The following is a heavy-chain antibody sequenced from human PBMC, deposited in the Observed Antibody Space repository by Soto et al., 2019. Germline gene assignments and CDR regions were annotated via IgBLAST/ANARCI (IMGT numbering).Heavy chain of an antibody. Sequence: QDQLVQSGGEVKKPGASVKVSCKASGYSFTNYGITWVRQAPGQGVELMGWISAYNGDSNYARKLKGRVTMTTDASTSTAYLELRSLRSDDTAVYYCARDRGVAPPVAGNTHYYYYMDVWCKGTTVTVSS. J-gene: IGHJ6*03. CDR3: ARDRGVAPPVAGNTHYYYYMDV. CDR2: ISAYNGDS. CDR1: GYSFTNYG. V-gene: IGHV1-18*01. D-gene: IGHD6-19*01.